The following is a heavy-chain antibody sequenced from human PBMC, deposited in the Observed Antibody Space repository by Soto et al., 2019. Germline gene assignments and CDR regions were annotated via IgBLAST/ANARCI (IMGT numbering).Heavy chain of an antibody. V-gene: IGHV4-59*01. CDR2: IFYSGRT. CDR3: ARRIRGWNLF. CDR1: GGSISRYY. D-gene: IGHD1-7*01. J-gene: IGHJ4*02. Sequence: SETLSLTCAVSGGSISRYYWSWVRQPPGKGLEWIGNIFYSGRTNYNPSLKSRVTISLDKSNNQFSLKLNSVTAADTAVYYCARRIRGWNLFWGQGTLVTLSS.